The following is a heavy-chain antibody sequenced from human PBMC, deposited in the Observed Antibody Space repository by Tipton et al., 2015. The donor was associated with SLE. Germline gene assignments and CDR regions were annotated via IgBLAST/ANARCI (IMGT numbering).Heavy chain of an antibody. CDR2: IYTSGST. CDR3: ARGTTLRFGHKV. CDR1: GGSISSHY. Sequence: TLSLTCTVSGGSISSHYWSWIRQPPGKGLEWIGYIYTSGSTNYNPSLKSRVTISVDTSKNQFSLKLSSVTAADTAVHFCARGTTLRFGHKVWGKGTTVTVSS. V-gene: IGHV4-59*11. J-gene: IGHJ6*04. D-gene: IGHD3-3*01.